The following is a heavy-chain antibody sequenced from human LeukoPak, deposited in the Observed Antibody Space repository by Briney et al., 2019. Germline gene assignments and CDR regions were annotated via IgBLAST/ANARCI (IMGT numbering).Heavy chain of an antibody. Sequence: TGGSLRLSCAASGFTFSNYWMSWVRQAPGKGLEWVANIKQDGSEKCYVDSVKGRFTISRDNAKNSLYLQMNSLRAEDTAVYYCARDRWELLSNSYHYCGLDVWGHGTTVTVSS. V-gene: IGHV3-7*01. D-gene: IGHD2-15*01. CDR3: ARDRWELLSNSYHYCGLDV. CDR2: IKQDGSEK. CDR1: GFTFSNYW. J-gene: IGHJ6*02.